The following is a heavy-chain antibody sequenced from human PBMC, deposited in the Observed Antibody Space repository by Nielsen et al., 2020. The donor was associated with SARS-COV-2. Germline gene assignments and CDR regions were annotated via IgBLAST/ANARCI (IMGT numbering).Heavy chain of an antibody. CDR3: ARDRSGFTMVRTYAMDV. Sequence: GESLKISCAASGFTFSDYYMSWVRQSPGRGLEWVSYINTPATIYYADSLKGRFTISRDNPKNTLYLQMSSLRIEDTAVYYCARDRSGFTMVRTYAMDVWGQGTTVTVSS. J-gene: IGHJ6*02. CDR1: GFTFSDYY. CDR2: INTPATI. V-gene: IGHV3-69-1*01. D-gene: IGHD3-10*01.